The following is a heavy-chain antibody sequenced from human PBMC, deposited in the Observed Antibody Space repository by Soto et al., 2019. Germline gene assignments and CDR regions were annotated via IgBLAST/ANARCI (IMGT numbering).Heavy chain of an antibody. CDR1: GGSIRSGGYY. V-gene: IGHV4-31*03. J-gene: IGHJ4*02. Sequence: SETLSLTCTVSGGSIRSGGYYWSWIRQHPGKGLEWIGYIYYSGSTYYNPSLKSRVTISVDTSKNQFSLKLSSVTAADTAVYYCASSFTYYYDSSGFVWGQGALVTVSS. D-gene: IGHD3-22*01. CDR3: ASSFTYYYDSSGFV. CDR2: IYYSGST.